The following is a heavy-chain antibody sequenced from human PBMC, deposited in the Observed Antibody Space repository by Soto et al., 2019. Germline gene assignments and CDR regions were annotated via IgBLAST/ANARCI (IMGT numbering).Heavy chain of an antibody. Sequence: PGGSLRLSCAASGFTFSSYAMSWVRQAPGKGLEWVSAISGSGGSTYYADSVKGRFTISRDNSKNTLYLQMNSLRAEDTAVYYCARPLINYDFWSGPPYYFDYWGQGTLVTVSS. CDR2: ISGSGGST. CDR1: GFTFSSYA. V-gene: IGHV3-23*01. J-gene: IGHJ4*02. D-gene: IGHD3-3*01. CDR3: ARPLINYDFWSGPPYYFDY.